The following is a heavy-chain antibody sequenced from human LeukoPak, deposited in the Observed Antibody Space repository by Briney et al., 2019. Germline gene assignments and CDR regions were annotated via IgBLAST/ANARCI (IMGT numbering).Heavy chain of an antibody. V-gene: IGHV3-7*01. J-gene: IGHJ4*02. CDR1: GFTFSIYW. CDR2: IKQDGSDK. Sequence: GGSLRLSCAASGFTFSIYWMSWVRQAPGKGLEWVANIKQDGSDKFHVDSVKGRFTISRDNAKNSLNLQMSSLRVEDTAVYYCARVEYCSGGSCYLVDYWGQGTLVTVSS. CDR3: ARVEYCSGGSCYLVDY. D-gene: IGHD2-15*01.